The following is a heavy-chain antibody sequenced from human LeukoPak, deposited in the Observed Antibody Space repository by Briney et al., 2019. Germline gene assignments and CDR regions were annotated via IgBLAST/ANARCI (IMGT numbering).Heavy chain of an antibody. CDR1: GFTFSSYW. D-gene: IGHD2-2*01. CDR3: ATDVPAVTIFGY. Sequence: PGGSLRLSCAASGFTFSSYWMHWVRQAPGKGLVWVSRTDSDGGSTSYADSVKGRFTISRDNAKNTLYLQMNSLRAEDTAVYYCATDVPAVTIFGYWGQGTLVTVSS. J-gene: IGHJ4*02. CDR2: TDSDGGST. V-gene: IGHV3-74*01.